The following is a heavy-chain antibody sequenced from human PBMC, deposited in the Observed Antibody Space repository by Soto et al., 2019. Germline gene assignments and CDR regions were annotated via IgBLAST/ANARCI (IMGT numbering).Heavy chain of an antibody. CDR1: GFTFSSYA. Sequence: GSLRLSCAASGFTFSSYAMSWVRQAPGKGLEWVSGISASGPSTYYADSVKGRFTISRDNSKNTLYLQMNSLRAEDTAIYYCAKDQYGSASYLEDWGQGTRVTVSS. J-gene: IGHJ4*02. D-gene: IGHD3-10*01. V-gene: IGHV3-23*01. CDR3: AKDQYGSASYLED. CDR2: ISASGPST.